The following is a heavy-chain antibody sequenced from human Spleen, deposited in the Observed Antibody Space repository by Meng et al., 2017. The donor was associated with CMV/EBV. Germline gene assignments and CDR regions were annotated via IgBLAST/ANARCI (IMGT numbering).Heavy chain of an antibody. CDR1: GFTFSSYG. CDR2: ISYDGSNK. Sequence: AASGFTFSSYGMHWVRQAPGKGLEWVAVISYDGSNKYYADFVKGRFTISRDNSKNTLYLQMNSLRAEDTAVYYCALGEGTAMAAFDIWGQGTMVTVSS. CDR3: ALGEGTAMAAFDI. D-gene: IGHD2-21*02. V-gene: IGHV3-30*03. J-gene: IGHJ3*02.